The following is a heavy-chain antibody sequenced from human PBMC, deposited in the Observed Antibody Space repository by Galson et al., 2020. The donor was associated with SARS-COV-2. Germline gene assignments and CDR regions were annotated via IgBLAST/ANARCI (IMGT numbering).Heavy chain of an antibody. V-gene: IGHV4-61*02. CDR2: IYTSGNT. Sequence: ETSETLSLTCTVSGDSMSSGSYYWSWIRQPAGKGLEWIGRIYTSGNTNYNPSLKSRVTISVDTSKNQFSLKLSSVTAADTAVYYCARGGAAGEEYFEHWGQGTLVTVSS. CDR3: ARGGAAGEEYFEH. J-gene: IGHJ1*01. D-gene: IGHD6-13*01. CDR1: GDSMSSGSYY.